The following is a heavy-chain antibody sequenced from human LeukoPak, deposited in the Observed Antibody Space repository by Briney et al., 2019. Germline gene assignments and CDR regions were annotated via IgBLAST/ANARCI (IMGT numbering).Heavy chain of an antibody. CDR1: GGSISSYY. D-gene: IGHD4-11*01. V-gene: IGHV4-59*01. CDR3: ARAYSNYVFDY. Sequence: PSETLSLTCTVSGGSISSYYWSWIRQPPGKGLEWIGYTYYSGSTNYNPSLKSRVTISVDTSKNQFSLKLSSVTAADTAVYYCARAYSNYVFDYWGQGTLVTVSS. CDR2: TYYSGST. J-gene: IGHJ4*02.